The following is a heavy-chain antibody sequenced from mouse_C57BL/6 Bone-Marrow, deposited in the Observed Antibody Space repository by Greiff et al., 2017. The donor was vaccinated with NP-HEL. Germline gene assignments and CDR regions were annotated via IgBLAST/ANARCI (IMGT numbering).Heavy chain of an antibody. CDR3: ARNYGSSYSYDY. CDR1: GYTFTSYG. J-gene: IGHJ2*01. CDR2: IYPRSGNT. Sequence: VKLMESGAELARPGASVKLSCKASGYTFTSYGISWVKQRTGQGLEWIGEIYPRSGNTYYNEKFKGKAILTADKSSSTAYMELRSLTSEDSAVYFCARNYGSSYSYDYWGQGTTLTVSS. D-gene: IGHD1-1*01. V-gene: IGHV1-81*01.